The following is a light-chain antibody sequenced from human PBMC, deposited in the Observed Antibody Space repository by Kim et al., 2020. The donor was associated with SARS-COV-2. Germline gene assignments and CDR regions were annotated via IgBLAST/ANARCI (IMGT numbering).Light chain of an antibody. V-gene: IGKV1-39*01. CDR3: QQGYSTSWT. CDR2: DAS. Sequence: ASVGDRITITCRASQNINNYLNWFQQKPGKAPRLLISDASNLRSGVPSRFSGSGSGTDFSLTISSLQPADFATYYCQQGYSTSWTFGQGTKVDIK. J-gene: IGKJ1*01. CDR1: QNINNY.